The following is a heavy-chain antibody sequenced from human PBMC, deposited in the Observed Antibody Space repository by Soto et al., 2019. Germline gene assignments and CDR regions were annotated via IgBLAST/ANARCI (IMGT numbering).Heavy chain of an antibody. CDR2: ISTYNGDA. CDR1: GYTFSTSG. J-gene: IGHJ6*02. V-gene: IGHV1-18*01. CDR3: AREGPRPYYYYGMDV. Sequence: QAQLEQSGAEVKKPGASAKVSCKSSGYTFSTSGISWVRQAPGQGLEWMGWISTYNGDANYAQRFQGRVTITTDTSTSTTFMELRSLRSDDTAVYYCAREGPRPYYYYGMDVWGQGTTVTVSS.